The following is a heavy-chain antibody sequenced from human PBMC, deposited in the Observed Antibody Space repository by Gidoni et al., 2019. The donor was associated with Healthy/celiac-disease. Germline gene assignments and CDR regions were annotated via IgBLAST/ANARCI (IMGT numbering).Heavy chain of an antibody. CDR2: ISGSGGST. CDR1: GFTFSSYA. CDR3: AKDRPRGGGTYGAFDI. J-gene: IGHJ3*02. V-gene: IGHV3-23*01. Sequence: EVQLLESGGGLVQPGGSLRLSCAASGFTFSSYAMSWVRQAPGKGLEWVSAISGSGGSTYYADSVKGRFTISRDNSKNTLYLQMNSLRAEDTAVYYCAKDRPRGGGTYGAFDIWGQGTMVTVSS. D-gene: IGHD2-15*01.